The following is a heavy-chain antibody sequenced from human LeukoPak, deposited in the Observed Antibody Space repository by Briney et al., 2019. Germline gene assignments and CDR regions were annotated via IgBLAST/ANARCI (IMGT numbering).Heavy chain of an antibody. J-gene: IGHJ3*02. Sequence: GGSLRLSCAASGFTFSNYAMSWVRQAPGKGLEWVSAISGSGGSTYYADSVKGRFTISRDNAKNSLYLQMNSLRAEDTAVYYCARRRSSSWYTLPGAFDIWGQGTIVTVSS. V-gene: IGHV3-23*01. CDR2: ISGSGGST. D-gene: IGHD6-13*01. CDR3: ARRRSSSWYTLPGAFDI. CDR1: GFTFSNYA.